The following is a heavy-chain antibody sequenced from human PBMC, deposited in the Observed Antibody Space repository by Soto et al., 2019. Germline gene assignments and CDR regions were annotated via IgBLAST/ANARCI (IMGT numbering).Heavy chain of an antibody. Sequence: QVQLQESGPGLVKPSQTLSLTCTVSGGSISSGGYYWSWIRQHPGKGLEWIGYIYYSGSTYYNPSLTSRVTISVDTSKNQCCLKLSSVTAADTAVYYCARGTGSNPSYWYFDLWGRGTLVTVSS. CDR1: GGSISSGGYY. CDR3: ARGTGSNPSYWYFDL. J-gene: IGHJ2*01. V-gene: IGHV4-31*03. D-gene: IGHD3-10*01. CDR2: IYYSGST.